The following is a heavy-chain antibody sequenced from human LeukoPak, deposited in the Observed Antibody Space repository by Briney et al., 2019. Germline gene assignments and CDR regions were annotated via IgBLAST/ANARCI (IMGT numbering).Heavy chain of an antibody. Sequence: SETLFLTCTVSGGSISSYYWSWIRQPPGKGLEWIGYIYYSGSTNYNPSLKSRVTISVDTSKNQFSLKLSSVTAADTAVYYCARQGYCSGGSCFTVHAFDIWGQGTMVTVSS. V-gene: IGHV4-59*08. D-gene: IGHD2-15*01. CDR2: IYYSGST. CDR3: ARQGYCSGGSCFTVHAFDI. CDR1: GGSISSYY. J-gene: IGHJ3*02.